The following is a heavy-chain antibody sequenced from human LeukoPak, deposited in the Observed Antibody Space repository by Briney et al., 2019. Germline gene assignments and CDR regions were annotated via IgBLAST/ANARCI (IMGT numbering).Heavy chain of an antibody. D-gene: IGHD5-18*01. J-gene: IGHJ4*02. Sequence: PGGSLRLSCAASGFTFSSYWMSWVHQAPGKGLEWVSSISDNCGNTYYADSVKGRFTISRDNSKNTLYLQMNSLRAEDTAVYYCTAMVNPWGQGTLVTVSS. CDR2: ISDNCGNT. V-gene: IGHV3-23*01. CDR1: GFTFSSYW. CDR3: TAMVNP.